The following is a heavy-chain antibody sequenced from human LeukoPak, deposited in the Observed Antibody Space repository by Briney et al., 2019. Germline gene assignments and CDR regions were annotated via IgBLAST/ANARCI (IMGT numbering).Heavy chain of an antibody. CDR1: GHSISSGYY. V-gene: IGHV4-38-2*01. D-gene: IGHD4-11*01. CDR3: ARHRGDNSNPRYYFYYVDV. Sequence: SETLSLTCSVSGHSISSGYYWGWSRPPPGKGLEWIGTMYHRGSTYYNASLKSRVTMSGDTSKNHFSLKLSSVIAADAAVYYCARHRGDNSNPRYYFYYVDVWGKGTTVTVSS. CDR2: MYHRGST. J-gene: IGHJ6*03.